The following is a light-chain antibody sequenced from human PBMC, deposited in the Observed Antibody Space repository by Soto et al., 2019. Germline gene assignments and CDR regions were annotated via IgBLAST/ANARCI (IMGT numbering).Light chain of an antibody. CDR3: QQYNNWPWT. Sequence: EIVMTQSPATLSVSPGERATLSCRASQSVSSNLAWYQQKPGQAPRLLIYGASTRATGIPARFSGSGSGTEVTLTISSLQSEDFSVYYWQQYNNWPWTFGQGTKVEIK. CDR1: QSVSSN. V-gene: IGKV3-15*01. CDR2: GAS. J-gene: IGKJ1*01.